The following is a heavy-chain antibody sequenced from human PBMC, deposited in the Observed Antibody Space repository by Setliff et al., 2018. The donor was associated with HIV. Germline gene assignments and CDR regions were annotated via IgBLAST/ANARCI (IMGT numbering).Heavy chain of an antibody. J-gene: IGHJ5*02. Sequence: GASVKVSCKASGYTFINYDIYWVRQTTGQGLEWMGWMNPDSGNTGYAQKFQGRVTITRNTSISTVYMDLDSLRSDDAAVYYCARDPHSYIWGSFGWFDPWGPGTLVTVSS. V-gene: IGHV1-8*03. D-gene: IGHD3-16*01. CDR1: GYTFINYD. CDR3: ARDPHSYIWGSFGWFDP. CDR2: MNPDSGNT.